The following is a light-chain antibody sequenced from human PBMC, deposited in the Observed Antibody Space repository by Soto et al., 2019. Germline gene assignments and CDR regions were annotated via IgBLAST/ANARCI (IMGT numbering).Light chain of an antibody. J-gene: IGKJ1*01. CDR3: LQYHYLWA. CDR1: QNIYYN. CDR2: RAS. V-gene: IGKV3-15*01. Sequence: LITQCPATVAVSPGESATLSCRASQNIYYNVAWYQHRPGQAPRLLIYRASTRAPGVPARFSGSGSGTEFTLPISSLQPEDFTVYSCLQYHYLWAFGQGTKGDIK.